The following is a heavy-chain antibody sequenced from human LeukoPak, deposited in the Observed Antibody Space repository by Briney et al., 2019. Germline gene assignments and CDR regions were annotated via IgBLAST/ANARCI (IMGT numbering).Heavy chain of an antibody. CDR3: ARDDADLVAHW. CDR2: ISGSGGST. J-gene: IGHJ4*02. D-gene: IGHD5-12*01. CDR1: GFTFSSYA. V-gene: IGHV3-23*01. Sequence: GGSLRLSCAASGFTFSSYAMSWVRQAPGKGLEWVSAISGSGGSTYYADSVKGRFTISRDNSKNTLYLQMNSLRAEDTAVYYCARDDADLVAHWWGQGTLVTVSS.